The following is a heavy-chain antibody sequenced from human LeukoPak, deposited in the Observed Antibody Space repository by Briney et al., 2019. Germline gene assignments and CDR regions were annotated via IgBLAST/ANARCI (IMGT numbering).Heavy chain of an antibody. D-gene: IGHD6-13*01. CDR1: GYTFTSYD. V-gene: IGHV1-8*01. CDR3: ARLASSSWPLYYYYGMDV. Sequence: RASVKVSCKASGYTFTSYDINWVRQATGQGLEWMGWMNPNSANTGYAQKFQGRVTMTRNTSISTAYMELSSLRSEDTAVYYCARLASSSWPLYYYYGMDVWGQGTTVTVSS. CDR2: MNPNSANT. J-gene: IGHJ6*02.